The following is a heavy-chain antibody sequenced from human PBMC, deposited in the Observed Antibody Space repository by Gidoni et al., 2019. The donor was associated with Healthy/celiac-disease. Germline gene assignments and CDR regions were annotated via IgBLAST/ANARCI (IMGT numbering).Heavy chain of an antibody. J-gene: IGHJ4*02. CDR1: GFTFTSSA. D-gene: IGHD6-25*01. CDR2: IVVGSGNT. Sequence: QMQLVQSGPEVKKPGTSVTVSCKASGFTFTSSAVQWVRQARVHRLEWIGWIVVGSGNTNYAQKVQERVTITRDMSTSTAYMELSSLRSEDTAVYYCAAAPGSPDAACFDYWGQGTLVTVSS. V-gene: IGHV1-58*01. CDR3: AAAPGSPDAACFDY.